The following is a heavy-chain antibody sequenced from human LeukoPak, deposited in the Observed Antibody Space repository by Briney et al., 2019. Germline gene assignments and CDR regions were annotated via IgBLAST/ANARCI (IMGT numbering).Heavy chain of an antibody. CDR1: GYTFTSYD. D-gene: IGHD1-26*01. V-gene: IGHV1-8*01. CDR3: ARAFSGSYYLYDY. CDR2: MNPNSGNT. J-gene: IGHJ4*02. Sequence: ASVTVSCKASGYTFTSYDIDWVRQATGQGLEWMGWMNPNSGNTGYAQKFQGRVTMTRNTSISTAYMELSRLRSDDTAVYYCARAFSGSYYLYDYWGQGTLVTVSS.